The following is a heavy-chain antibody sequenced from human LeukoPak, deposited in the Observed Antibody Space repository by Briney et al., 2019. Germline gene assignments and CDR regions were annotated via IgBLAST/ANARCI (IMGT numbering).Heavy chain of an antibody. Sequence: PGGSLRLSRAASGCTFRSYSMNWVRQAPGRGLAWVSSISSSSSYIYYADSVRGRFTISRDNARKSLYLQVNSLRPEDTALYYCASVDYYGSGNYYNDLAYWGQGTLVTVSS. V-gene: IGHV3-21*01. CDR3: ASVDYYGSGNYYNDLAY. D-gene: IGHD3-10*01. CDR1: GCTFRSYS. CDR2: ISSSSSYI. J-gene: IGHJ4*02.